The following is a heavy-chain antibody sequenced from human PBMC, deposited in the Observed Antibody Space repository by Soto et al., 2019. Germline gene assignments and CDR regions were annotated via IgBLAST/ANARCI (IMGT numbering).Heavy chain of an antibody. CDR2: ISGGGDMT. J-gene: IGHJ2*01. V-gene: IGHV3-23*01. Sequence: EVQLLESGGGLVQPGGSLRLSCVGSGFTFINYAMNWVRQTPGKGLEWVSTISGGGDMTFDADTVKGRFTISRDNSKNTVNLQMNSLRADDTAVYYCASKVLGATSRPDWWYFDLWGRGTLVTVSS. CDR1: GFTFINYA. CDR3: ASKVLGATSRPDWWYFDL. D-gene: IGHD1-26*01.